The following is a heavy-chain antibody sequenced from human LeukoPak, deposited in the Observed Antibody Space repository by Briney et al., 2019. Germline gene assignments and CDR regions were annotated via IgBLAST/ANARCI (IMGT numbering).Heavy chain of an antibody. V-gene: IGHV1-18*01. CDR2: ISAYNGNT. D-gene: IGHD6-19*01. CDR3: ASKIFGVAGTDAFDI. Sequence: GASVKVSCKASGYTFTSYGISWVRQAPGQGLEWMGWISAYNGNTNYAQKLQGRVTMTTDTSTSTAYMELRSLRSDDTAVYYCASKIFGVAGTDAFDIWGQGTMVTVSS. CDR1: GYTFTSYG. J-gene: IGHJ3*02.